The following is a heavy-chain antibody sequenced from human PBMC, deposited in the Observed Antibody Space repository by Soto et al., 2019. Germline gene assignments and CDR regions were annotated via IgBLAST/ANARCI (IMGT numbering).Heavy chain of an antibody. V-gene: IGHV1-46*04. CDR3: VRETGAFED. CDR1: GYTFSDYQ. CDR2: IKPNDGTT. J-gene: IGHJ4*02. Sequence: QVQLVQSGIEVKKPGASLHVSCKASGYTFSDYQMHWVRQATGQGLEWMGVIKPNDGTTFYAQRLQGRVTMNRDTSTSTVYMDLSRLTFEDTAIYYCVRETGAFEDWGQGTLVTVSS. D-gene: IGHD3-10*01.